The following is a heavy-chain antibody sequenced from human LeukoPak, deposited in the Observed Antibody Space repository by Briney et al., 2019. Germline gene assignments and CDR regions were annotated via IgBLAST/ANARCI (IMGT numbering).Heavy chain of an antibody. D-gene: IGHD6-13*01. V-gene: IGHV4-30-4*01. CDR1: SGSITSGDYY. CDR3: ARGLRSSWYGD. CDR2: IYYSGSA. J-gene: IGHJ4*02. Sequence: SQTLSLTCTVASGSITSGDYYWTWIRQPPGKGLEWIGFIYYSGSAYYNPSLDSRLTISVDTPKNQFSLRLSSVSAADTAVYYCARGLRSSWYGDWGQGTLVTVSS.